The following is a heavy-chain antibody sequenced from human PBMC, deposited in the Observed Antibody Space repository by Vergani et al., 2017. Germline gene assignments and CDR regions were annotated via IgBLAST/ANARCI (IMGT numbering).Heavy chain of an antibody. CDR1: GFTFSSYS. CDR3: ARGNYYGSGTYVDP. CDR2: ISSSSSTL. J-gene: IGHJ5*02. V-gene: IGHV3-48*01. D-gene: IGHD3-10*01. Sequence: EVQLVESGGGLVQPGGSLRVSCAASGFTFSSYSMHWVRQAPGKGLEWVSYISSSSSTLYYADSVKGRFTISRDNAKNSMYLQMNSLRAEDTAVYYCARGNYYGSGTYVDPWGQGTLVTVSS.